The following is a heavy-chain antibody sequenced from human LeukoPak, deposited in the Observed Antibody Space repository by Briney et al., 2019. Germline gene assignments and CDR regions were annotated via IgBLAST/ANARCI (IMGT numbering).Heavy chain of an antibody. V-gene: IGHV3-11*04. D-gene: IGHD3-9*01. CDR2: ISSSGSTI. J-gene: IGHJ3*02. CDR1: GFTFSDYY. CDR3: ARETSKLRYFDWLTHDAFDI. Sequence: GGSLRLSCAASGFTFSDYYMSWIRQAPGKGLEWVSYISSSGSTIYYADYVRGRVTISRDNAKNSLYLKMNSLRAEDTAVYYCARETSKLRYFDWLTHDAFDIWGQGTMVTVSS.